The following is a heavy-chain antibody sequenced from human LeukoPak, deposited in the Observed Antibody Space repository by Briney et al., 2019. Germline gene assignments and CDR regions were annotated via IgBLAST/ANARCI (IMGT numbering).Heavy chain of an antibody. CDR2: ISAYNGNT. Sequence: GASVKVSCKASGYTFTSYGISWVRQAPGQGLEWMGWISAYNGNTNYAQKLQGRVTMTTDTSTSTAYMELRSLRSDDTAVYYCAREGYILTGYAQTDFDYWGQGTLVTVSS. CDR1: GYTFTSYG. J-gene: IGHJ4*02. CDR3: AREGYILTGYAQTDFDY. V-gene: IGHV1-18*01. D-gene: IGHD3-9*01.